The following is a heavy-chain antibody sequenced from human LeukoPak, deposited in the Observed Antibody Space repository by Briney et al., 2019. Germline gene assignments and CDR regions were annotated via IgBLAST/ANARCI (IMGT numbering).Heavy chain of an antibody. CDR3: TSFFETN. Sequence: GGSLRLSCAASRFIFANYWIHWVRQAPGKGLVWVSHVNNDGSATSYADSVKGRFTISRDSAKNTVYLHMNSLRVEDTAVYYCTSFFETNWGQGTLVTVSS. V-gene: IGHV3-74*01. CDR1: RFIFANYW. J-gene: IGHJ4*02. CDR2: VNNDGSAT. D-gene: IGHD2/OR15-2a*01.